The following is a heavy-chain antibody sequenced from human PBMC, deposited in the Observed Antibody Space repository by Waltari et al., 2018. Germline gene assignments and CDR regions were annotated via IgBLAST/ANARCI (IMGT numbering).Heavy chain of an antibody. J-gene: IGHJ4*02. CDR2: INHSGST. V-gene: IGHV4-34*01. Sequence: QVQLQQWGAGLLKPSETLSLTCAVYGGSFSGYYWSWIRQPPGKGLEWIGEINHSGSTNYNPSLKSRVTISVDTSKNQFSLKLSSVTAADTAVYYCARGGIPPIDYWGQGTLVTVSS. CDR3: ARGGIPPIDY. CDR1: GGSFSGYY.